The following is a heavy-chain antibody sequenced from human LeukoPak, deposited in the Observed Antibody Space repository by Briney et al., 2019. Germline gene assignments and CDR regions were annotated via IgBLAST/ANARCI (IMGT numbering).Heavy chain of an antibody. V-gene: IGHV3-33*01. CDR1: GFSFSNYG. Sequence: GRSLRLSCAASGFSFSNYGMHWVRQAPGKGLEWVALIWYDGNNKYYADSVKGRFTVSRDNSKNTLYLQMNSLRAEDTAVYYCARDLAAGEHFYFDLWGRGALVTVSS. CDR2: IWYDGNNK. D-gene: IGHD7-27*01. J-gene: IGHJ2*01. CDR3: ARDLAAGEHFYFDL.